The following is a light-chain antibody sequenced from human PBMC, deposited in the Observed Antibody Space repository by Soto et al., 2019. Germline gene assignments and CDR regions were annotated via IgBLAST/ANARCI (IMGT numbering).Light chain of an antibody. CDR2: DAS. V-gene: IGKV1-5*01. J-gene: IGKJ5*01. CDR3: QQYNSYIT. CDR1: QSVSGW. Sequence: DIQITQSPSTLYASVGDTVTVTCRASQSVSGWLAWYQQKPGKAPKLLIYDASSLESGVPSRFSGSGSGTEFTLTISSLQPDDFATYYCQQYNSYITFGQGTRLEIK.